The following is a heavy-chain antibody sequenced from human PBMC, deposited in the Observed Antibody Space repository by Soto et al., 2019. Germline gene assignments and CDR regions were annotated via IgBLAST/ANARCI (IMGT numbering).Heavy chain of an antibody. Sequence: ASVKVSCKASGYTFTSYDINWVRQATGQGLEWMGWMNPNSGNTGYAQKFQGRVTMTRNTSISTAYMELSSLRSEDTAVYYCARGGGAPYGSGSYYNYYYGMDVWGQGTTVTVSS. D-gene: IGHD3-10*01. CDR1: GYTFTSYD. V-gene: IGHV1-8*01. J-gene: IGHJ6*02. CDR3: ARGGGAPYGSGSYYNYYYGMDV. CDR2: MNPNSGNT.